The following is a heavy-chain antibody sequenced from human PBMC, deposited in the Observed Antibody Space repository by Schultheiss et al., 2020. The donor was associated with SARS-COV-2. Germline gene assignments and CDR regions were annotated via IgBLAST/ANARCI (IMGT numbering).Heavy chain of an antibody. CDR1: GGTFSSYA. CDR3: ARGGSYGSGSYYAR. CDR2: IIPIFGTA. D-gene: IGHD3-10*01. J-gene: IGHJ4*02. V-gene: IGHV1-69*01. Sequence: KISCKASGGTFSSYAISWVRQAPGQGLEWMGGIIPIFGTANYAQKFQGRVTITADESTSTAYMELNSLRAEDTAVYYCARGGSYGSGSYYARWGQGTLVTVSS.